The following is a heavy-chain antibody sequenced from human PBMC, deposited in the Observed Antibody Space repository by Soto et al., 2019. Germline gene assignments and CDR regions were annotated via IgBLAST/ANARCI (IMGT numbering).Heavy chain of an antibody. Sequence: GAPVKVSCKASGHTFPRYYIHWVRRAPGQGLEWMGIVRPGGGATAYAQKFQGRVTMTRDTSTSTVHMELSSLISDDTAVYYCTREPPEGYHFDSWGQGTPVTVSS. CDR2: VRPGGGAT. D-gene: IGHD5-12*01. CDR3: TREPPEGYHFDS. V-gene: IGHV1-46*03. CDR1: GHTFPRYY. J-gene: IGHJ4*02.